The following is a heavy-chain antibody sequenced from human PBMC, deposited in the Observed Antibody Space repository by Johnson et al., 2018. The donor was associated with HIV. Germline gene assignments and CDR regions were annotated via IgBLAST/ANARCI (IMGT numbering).Heavy chain of an antibody. CDR2: LRSKANSYAT. D-gene: IGHD6-6*01. CDR1: GFTFSGSA. V-gene: IGHV3-73*01. Sequence: VQLVESGGGVVQPGRSLRLSCAASGFTFSGSAMHWVRQASGKGLERVGRLRSKANSYATAYAASVTGRFTISRDDSKNTAYLQMNSLRAEDTAVYYCARDRGYSSSSANAFDIWGQGTMVTVSS. CDR3: ARDRGYSSSSANAFDI. J-gene: IGHJ3*02.